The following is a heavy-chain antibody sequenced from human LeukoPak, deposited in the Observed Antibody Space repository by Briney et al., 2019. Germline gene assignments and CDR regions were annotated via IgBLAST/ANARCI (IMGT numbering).Heavy chain of an antibody. CDR3: AKASVQQLVPFY. D-gene: IGHD6-13*01. J-gene: IGHJ4*02. CDR2: ISGSGGST. Sequence: GSLRLSCAASGFTFNSYAMSWVRQAPGKGLEWVSAISGSGGSTYYADSVKGRFTISRDNSKNTLYLQMNSLRAEDTAVYYSAKASVQQLVPFYWGQGTLVTVSS. CDR1: GFTFNSYA. V-gene: IGHV3-23*01.